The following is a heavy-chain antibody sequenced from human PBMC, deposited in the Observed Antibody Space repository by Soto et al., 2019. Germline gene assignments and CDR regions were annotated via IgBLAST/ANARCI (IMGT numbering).Heavy chain of an antibody. CDR1: GASISGFY. Sequence: SETLSLTCTVSGASISGFYWSWIRKSAGKGLEWIGRIYATGTTDYNPSLTSRVMMSVATYKTQFSLKLRSVTAADTAAYYCGRHGTETLRDWFDPWGQGISVTVSS. D-gene: IGHD1-1*01. CDR3: GRHGTETLRDWFDP. CDR2: IYATGTT. V-gene: IGHV4-4*07. J-gene: IGHJ5*02.